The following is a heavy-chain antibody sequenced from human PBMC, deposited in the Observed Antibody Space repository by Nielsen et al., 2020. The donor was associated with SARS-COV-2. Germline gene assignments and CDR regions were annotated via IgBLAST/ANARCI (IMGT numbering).Heavy chain of an antibody. D-gene: IGHD3-10*01. CDR3: ARDPRITMVRGVISNWFDP. CDR1: GYTFTSYA. V-gene: IGHV7-4-1*02. J-gene: IGHJ5*02. CDR2: INTNTGNP. Sequence: ASVKVSCKASGYTFTSYAMNWVRQAPGQGLEWMGWINTNTGNPTYAQGFTGRFVFSLDTSVSTAYLQISSLKAEDTAVYYCARDPRITMVRGVISNWFDPWGQGTLVTVSS.